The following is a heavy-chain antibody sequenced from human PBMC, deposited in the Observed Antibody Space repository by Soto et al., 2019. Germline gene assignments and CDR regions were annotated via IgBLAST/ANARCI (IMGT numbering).Heavy chain of an antibody. D-gene: IGHD3-22*01. Sequence: VKGDLKTVGPIFTRDGGGLGRQAPGQGLEWMGLISAYNGNTNYAQKLQGRVTMTTDTSTSTAYMELRSLRSDDTAVYYCAIGDYYDSTPPPWGQGTLVTFS. V-gene: IGHV1-18*04. J-gene: IGHJ5*02. CDR3: AIGDYYDSTPPP. CDR2: ISAYNGNT. CDR1: GPIFTRDG.